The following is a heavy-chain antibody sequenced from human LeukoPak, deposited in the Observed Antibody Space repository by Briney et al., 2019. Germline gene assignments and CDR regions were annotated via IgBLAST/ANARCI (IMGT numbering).Heavy chain of an antibody. V-gene: IGHV4-34*01. CDR3: ARGRPYYFDY. J-gene: IGHJ4*02. CDR2: INHSGST. Sequence: SETLSLTCAVYGGSFSGYYWSWIRRPPGKGLEWIGEINHSGSTNYNPSLKSRVTISVDTSKNQFSLKLSSVTAADTAVYYCARGRPYYFDYWGQGTLVTVSS. CDR1: GGSFSGYY.